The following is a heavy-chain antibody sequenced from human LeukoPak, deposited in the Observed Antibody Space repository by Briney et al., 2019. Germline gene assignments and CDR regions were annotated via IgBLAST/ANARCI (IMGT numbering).Heavy chain of an antibody. Sequence: GGCPRLSCAASGFTFSSYEMNWVRQAPGKGLEWVSYISSSANTKYYADSVKGRFTISRDNAKNSLYLQMNSLRAEDTAVYHCAREGGDQQIDYWGQGILVTVSS. CDR1: GFTFSSYE. D-gene: IGHD4-17*01. CDR3: AREGGDQQIDY. J-gene: IGHJ4*02. V-gene: IGHV3-48*03. CDR2: ISSSANTK.